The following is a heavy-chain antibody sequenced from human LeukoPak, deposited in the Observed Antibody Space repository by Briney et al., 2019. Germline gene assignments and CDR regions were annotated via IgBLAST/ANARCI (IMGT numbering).Heavy chain of an antibody. CDR1: GYAFSGYY. CDR2: INPNSGGT. D-gene: IGHD2-15*01. CDR3: ARDRKSVVVEATDPTDY. J-gene: IGHJ4*02. V-gene: IGHV1-2*02. Sequence: ASVKVSCKASGYAFSGYYMHWVRQAPGQGLEWMGWINPNSGGTNSAQKFQGRVTMTRDTSIATAYMELSRLRSDDTAVYYCARDRKSVVVEATDPTDYWGQGTLVTVSS.